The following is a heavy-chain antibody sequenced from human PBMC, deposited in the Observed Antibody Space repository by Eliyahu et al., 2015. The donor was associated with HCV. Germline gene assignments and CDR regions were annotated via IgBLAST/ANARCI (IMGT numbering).Heavy chain of an antibody. CDR3: AKDLRQQLVLYYFDY. V-gene: IGHV3-23*01. CDR1: GFXFRNYG. J-gene: IGHJ4*02. Sequence: EVQLLESGGGLVQPGGSLRLSCAASGFXFRNYGMTWVRQAPGKGLGWVSEISGSGGSTFYADSVKGRFIISRDNSKNTLYLQMNSLRAEDTAVYYCAKDLRQQLVLYYFDYWGQGTLVTVSS. D-gene: IGHD6-13*01. CDR2: ISGSGGST.